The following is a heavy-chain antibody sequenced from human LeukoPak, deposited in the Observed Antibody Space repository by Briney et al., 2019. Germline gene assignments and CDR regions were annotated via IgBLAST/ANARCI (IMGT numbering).Heavy chain of an antibody. CDR3: ARGPVKMATTYDY. CDR2: INHSLRT. Sequence: TXSLTXXXXXGSXXXYYWSWIRQPPGKGGEGSGEINHSLRTNYNPSLKTRVTISVDTSKNQFSLKLSSVTAADTAVYYCARGPVKMATTYDYWGQGTLVTVSS. D-gene: IGHD5-24*01. J-gene: IGHJ4*02. CDR1: XGSXXXYY. V-gene: IGHV4-34*01.